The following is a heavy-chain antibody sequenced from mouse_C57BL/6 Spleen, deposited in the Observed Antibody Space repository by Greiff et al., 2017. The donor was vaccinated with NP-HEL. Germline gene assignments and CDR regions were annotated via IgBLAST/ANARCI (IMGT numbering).Heavy chain of an antibody. V-gene: IGHV1-64*01. CDR1: GYTFTSYW. CDR2: IHPNSGST. D-gene: IGHD4-1*01. CDR3: ATGAGTGAMDY. Sequence: QVQLQQSGAELVKPGASVKLSCKASGYTFTSYWMHWVKQRPGQGLEWIGMIHPNSGSTNYNEKFKSKATLTVDKSSSTAYMPLSSLTSEDSAVYYCATGAGTGAMDYWGQGTSVTVSS. J-gene: IGHJ4*01.